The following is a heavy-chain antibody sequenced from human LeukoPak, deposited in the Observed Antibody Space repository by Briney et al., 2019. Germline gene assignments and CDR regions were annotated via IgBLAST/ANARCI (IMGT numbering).Heavy chain of an antibody. Sequence: GGSLRLSCAASGFPFSSYDMSWVRQPPGKGLEWVSGVSGSGDTTYYADSVKDRFTISRDNSKNTLYLQMDSLRAEDAAVYYCAKSDYYDESGHPSSFEYWGQGTLVTVSS. CDR2: VSGSGDTT. CDR3: AKSDYYDESGHPSSFEY. J-gene: IGHJ4*02. D-gene: IGHD3-16*01. V-gene: IGHV3-23*01. CDR1: GFPFSSYD.